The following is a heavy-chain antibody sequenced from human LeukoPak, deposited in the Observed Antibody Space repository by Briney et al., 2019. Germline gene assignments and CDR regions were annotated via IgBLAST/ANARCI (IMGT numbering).Heavy chain of an antibody. Sequence: GGSLRLSCAASGFTFSSYWMSWVRQAPGKGLEWVANIKQDGSEKYYVDSVKGRFTISRENAKNSLYLQMNSLRAGDTAVYYCARANPGYSYGYDYWGQGTLVTVSS. J-gene: IGHJ4*02. V-gene: IGHV3-7*01. CDR3: ARANPGYSYGYDY. CDR2: IKQDGSEK. CDR1: GFTFSSYW. D-gene: IGHD5-18*01.